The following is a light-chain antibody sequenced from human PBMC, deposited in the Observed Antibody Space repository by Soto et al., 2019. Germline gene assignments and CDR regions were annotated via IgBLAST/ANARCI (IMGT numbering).Light chain of an antibody. CDR3: QQYSSTFWT. V-gene: IGKV3-20*01. Sequence: EIVLTQSPGTLSLSPGERATLSCRASQSISSSYLAWYQQKPGQAPRLLVYGASSRATGIPDRFSGSGSGTDFTLTISRLESEDFALYYSQQYSSTFWTFGQGTKVDIK. J-gene: IGKJ1*01. CDR1: QSISSSY. CDR2: GAS.